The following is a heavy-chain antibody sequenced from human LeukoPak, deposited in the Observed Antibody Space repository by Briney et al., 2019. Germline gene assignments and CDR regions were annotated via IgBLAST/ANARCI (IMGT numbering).Heavy chain of an antibody. CDR3: ARSMVRGVLDY. V-gene: IGHV4-61*02. CDR1: GGSISSGSYY. Sequence: PSETLSLTCTVSGGSISSGSYYWSWIRQPAGKGLEWIGRIYTSGSTNYNPSLKSRVTISVDTSKSQFSLKLSSVTAADTAVYYCARSMVRGVLDYWGQGTLVTVSS. D-gene: IGHD3-10*01. J-gene: IGHJ4*02. CDR2: IYTSGST.